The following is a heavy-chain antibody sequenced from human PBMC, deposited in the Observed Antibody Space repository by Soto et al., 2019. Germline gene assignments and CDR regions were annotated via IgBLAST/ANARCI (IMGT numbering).Heavy chain of an antibody. CDR1: GYTFGNYA. CDR2: VYAGNANT. V-gene: IGHV1-3*01. Sequence: QVQLLQSGAEVRKPGASVKVSCTASGYTFGNYAIHWVRQAPGHRLEWMGYVYAGNANTKYSPKFQGRVTMTRDTSASTAYMDLSGLTSDDTAIYYCARGPLSGLYGLGVWGQGTPVTVSS. CDR3: ARGPLSGLYGLGV. D-gene: IGHD3-10*01. J-gene: IGHJ6*02.